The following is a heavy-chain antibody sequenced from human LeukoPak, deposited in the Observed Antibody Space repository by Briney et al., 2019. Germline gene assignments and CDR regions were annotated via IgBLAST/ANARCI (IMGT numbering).Heavy chain of an antibody. V-gene: IGHV4-59*12. Sequence: PSENLSLTCTVSGGSISSYYWSWIRQPPGKGLEWIGYIYYSRSTNYNPSLKSRVTISVDTSKNQFSLKLSSVTAADTAVYYCARGDSSGYNDAFDIWGQGTMVTVSS. CDR1: GGSISSYY. CDR3: ARGDSSGYNDAFDI. J-gene: IGHJ3*02. D-gene: IGHD3-22*01. CDR2: IYYSRST.